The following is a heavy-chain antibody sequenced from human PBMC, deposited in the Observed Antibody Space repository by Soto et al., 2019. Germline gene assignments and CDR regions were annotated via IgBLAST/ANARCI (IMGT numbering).Heavy chain of an antibody. V-gene: IGHV3-74*01. CDR2: INSDGDNT. D-gene: IGHD2-15*01. CDR3: AILRWELPT. J-gene: IGHJ5*02. CDR1: RFTFSNYW. Sequence: GGSLRLSCAASRFTFSNYWMHWVRQAPGKGLVWVSRINSDGDNTSYADSVKGRFAISRDNAKNTLYLQMHSLRAEDTAVYYCAILRWELPTWGQGIVVTVSS.